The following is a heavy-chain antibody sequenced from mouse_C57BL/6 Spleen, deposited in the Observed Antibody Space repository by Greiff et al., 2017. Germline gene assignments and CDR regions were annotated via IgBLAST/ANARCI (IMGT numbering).Heavy chain of an antibody. CDR2: ISSGSSTI. J-gene: IGHJ2*01. CDR1: GFTFSDYG. CDR3: ARMDGNYDYFDY. Sequence: EVKLVESGGGLVKPGGSLKLSCAASGFTFSDYGMHWVRQAPEQGLEWVAYISSGSSTIYYADTVKGRFTISRDNAKNTLFLQMTSLRSEDTAMYYCARMDGNYDYFDYWGQGTTLTVSS. D-gene: IGHD2-1*01. V-gene: IGHV5-17*01.